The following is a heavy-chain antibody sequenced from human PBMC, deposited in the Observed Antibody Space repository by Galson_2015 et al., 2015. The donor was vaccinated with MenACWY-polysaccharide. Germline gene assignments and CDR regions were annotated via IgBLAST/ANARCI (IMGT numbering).Heavy chain of an antibody. CDR1: GYTFTSYA. Sequence: CKASGYTFTSYAMNWVRQAPGQGLEWMGWINTNTGNPTYAQGFTGRFVFSLDTSVSTAYLQISSLKAEDTAVYYCASAPITIFGVVTDYGMDVWGQGTTVTVSS. J-gene: IGHJ6*02. D-gene: IGHD3-3*01. V-gene: IGHV7-4-1*02. CDR2: INTNTGNP. CDR3: ASAPITIFGVVTDYGMDV.